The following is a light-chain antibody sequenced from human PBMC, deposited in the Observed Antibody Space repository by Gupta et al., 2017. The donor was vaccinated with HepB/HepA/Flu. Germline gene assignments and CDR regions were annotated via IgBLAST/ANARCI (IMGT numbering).Light chain of an antibody. J-gene: IGKJ5*01. Sequence: DIVVSQSLESLAVSLGERATINCKSSQSVFYNFNNWTYLACYQQKPGQPPKLLIYWASTRESGVPDRSSSSGAGTDYTLTISSLQAEDVAVYYCQQYCVTPVTFGQGTRLEIK. V-gene: IGKV4-1*01. CDR2: WAS. CDR1: QSVFYNFNNWTY. CDR3: QQYCVTPVT.